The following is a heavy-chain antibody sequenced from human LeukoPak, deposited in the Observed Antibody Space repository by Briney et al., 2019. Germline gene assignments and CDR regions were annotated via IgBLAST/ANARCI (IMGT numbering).Heavy chain of an antibody. CDR2: MTPNDGKT. D-gene: IGHD3-22*01. CDR1: GYTFTSYA. Sequence: ASVKVSCKASGYTFTSYAISWVRQATGQGLEWMGWMTPNDGKTDFAQKFQGRVTMTGDTSVSTAYMELSNLTSDDTAVYYCASHYYYDSSGYYLDAFDIWGQGTMVTVSS. CDR3: ASHYYYDSSGYYLDAFDI. J-gene: IGHJ3*02. V-gene: IGHV1-8*01.